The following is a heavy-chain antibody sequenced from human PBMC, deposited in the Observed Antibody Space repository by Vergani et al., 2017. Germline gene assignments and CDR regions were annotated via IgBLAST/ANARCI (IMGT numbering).Heavy chain of an antibody. CDR2: IKSDGSIT. J-gene: IGHJ1*01. V-gene: IGHV3-74*01. Sequence: EVQLVESGGGLIHPGGSLRLSCEGSGFSFSGYWMHWVRQSPEKGLVWVSRIKSDGSITNYADSVKGRFTISRDNSHTTVFLQMNSLRADDSAVYYCTKAGQYDSDNFHDSWGQGALVTVAS. CDR3: TKAGQYDSDNFHDS. CDR1: GFSFSGYW. D-gene: IGHD3-22*01.